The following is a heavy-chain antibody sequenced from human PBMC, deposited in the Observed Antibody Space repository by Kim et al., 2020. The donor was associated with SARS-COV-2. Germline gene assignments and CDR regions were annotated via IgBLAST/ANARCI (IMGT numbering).Heavy chain of an antibody. J-gene: IGHJ4*02. D-gene: IGHD3-16*01. CDR3: VRDADGNNDPKMY. Sequence: GGSLRLSCAASGFTFRSYPMNWVRQAPGKGLEWVSYIRSSTTTIAYADSVKGRFTISRDNAKNSLFLQMNSLRAEDTAIYYCVRDADGNNDPKMYWGQGTLVTVSS. CDR2: IRSSTTTI. V-gene: IGHV3-48*03. CDR1: GFTFRSYP.